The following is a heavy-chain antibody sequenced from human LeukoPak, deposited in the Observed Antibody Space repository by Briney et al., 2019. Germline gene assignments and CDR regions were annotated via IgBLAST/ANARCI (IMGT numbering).Heavy chain of an antibody. CDR2: VNLQGGT. CDR1: AGSITQTNY. CDR3: ARGFLWFGEHLKYYFEY. Sequence: SQTLSLTCHVSAGSITQTNYWTWVRQPPGKGLEWIVEVNLQGGTNYNPSLLRRVTISVDTSKNQFSLNLSSVTAADTAVYYCARGFLWFGEHLKYYFEYWGQGTLVTVSS. V-gene: IGHV4/OR15-8*01. J-gene: IGHJ4*02. D-gene: IGHD3-10*01.